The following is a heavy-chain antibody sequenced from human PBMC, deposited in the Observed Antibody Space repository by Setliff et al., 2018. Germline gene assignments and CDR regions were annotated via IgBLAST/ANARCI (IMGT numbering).Heavy chain of an antibody. CDR2: ISYSGIT. J-gene: IGHJ1*01. CDR3: VREGYFEYFQD. Sequence: SETLSLTCNVSGASVSSHYWDWIRQPPGKGLEWIGFISYSGITTYNVSLKSRVSISVDTSKNQLSLTLSSVTAADTAVYYRVREGYFEYFQDWVPETLLVTVSS. CDR1: GASVSSHY. D-gene: IGHD1-1*01. V-gene: IGHV4-59*02.